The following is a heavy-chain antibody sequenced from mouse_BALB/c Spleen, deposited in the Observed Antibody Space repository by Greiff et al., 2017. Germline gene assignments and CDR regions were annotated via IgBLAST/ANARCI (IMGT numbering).Heavy chain of an antibody. CDR2: ISSGGSYT. CDR3: ARHLTGTFAY. J-gene: IGHJ3*01. CDR1: GFTFSSYG. V-gene: IGHV5-6*01. D-gene: IGHD4-1*01. Sequence: EVKLMESGGDLVKPGGSLKLSCAASGFTFSSYGMSWVRQTPDKRLEWVATISSGGSYTYYPDSVKGRFTISRDNAKNTLYLQMSSLKSEDTAMYYCARHLTGTFAYWGQGTLVTVSA.